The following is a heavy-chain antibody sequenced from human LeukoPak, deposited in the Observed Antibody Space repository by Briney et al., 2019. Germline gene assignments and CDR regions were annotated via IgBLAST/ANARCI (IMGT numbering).Heavy chain of an antibody. CDR1: GYSFTNYW. CDR2: IYPGDSNT. J-gene: IGHJ4*02. D-gene: IGHD2-2*01. Sequence: HGESLKISCKGSGYSFTNYWIGWVRQMPGKGLEWMGIIYPGDSNTRYSPSFQGQVTISADKSISTAYLQWSSLKASDTAIYYCARDKYCNSASCYFDYWGQGTLVTVSS. CDR3: ARDKYCNSASCYFDY. V-gene: IGHV5-51*01.